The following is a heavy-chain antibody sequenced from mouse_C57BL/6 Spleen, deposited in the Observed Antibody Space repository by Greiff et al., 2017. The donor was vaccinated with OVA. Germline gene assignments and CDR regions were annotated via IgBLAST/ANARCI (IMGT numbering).Heavy chain of an antibody. CDR3: TRATVVATRYFDV. D-gene: IGHD1-1*01. V-gene: IGHV1-15*01. Sequence: QVQLKESGAELVRPGASVTLSCKASGYTFTDYEMHWVKQTPVHGLEWIGAIDPATGGTAYNQKFKGKAILTADKSSSTAYMDLRSLTSEYSAVYYCTRATVVATRYFDVWGTGTTVTVSS. CDR2: IDPATGGT. J-gene: IGHJ1*03. CDR1: GYTFTDYE.